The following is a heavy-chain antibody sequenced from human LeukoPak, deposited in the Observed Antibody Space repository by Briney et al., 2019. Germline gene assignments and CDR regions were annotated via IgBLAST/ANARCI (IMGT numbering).Heavy chain of an antibody. CDR1: GGSFSGYY. V-gene: IGHV4-34*01. CDR2: INHSGST. D-gene: IGHD3/OR15-3a*01. Sequence: SETLSLTCAVYGGSFSGYYWSRIRQPPGKGLEWIGEINHSGSTNYNPSLKSRVTISVDTSKNQFSLKLSSVTAANTAVYYCARQPGSGLFILPGGQGTLVTVSS. J-gene: IGHJ4*02. CDR3: ARQPGSGLFILP.